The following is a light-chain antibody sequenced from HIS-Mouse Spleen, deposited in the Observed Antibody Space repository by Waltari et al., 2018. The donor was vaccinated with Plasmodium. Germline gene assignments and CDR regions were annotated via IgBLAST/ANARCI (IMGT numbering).Light chain of an antibody. CDR1: QSVSSN. CDR3: QQYNNWSFT. V-gene: IGKV3-15*01. J-gene: IGKJ3*01. Sequence: EIVMTQSPATLSVSPGERATPPCRASQSVSSNLAWYQQKPGQAPRLLSYGASTRATGIPARFSGSGSGTEFTLTISSLQSEDFAVYYCQQYNNWSFTFGPGTKVDIK. CDR2: GAS.